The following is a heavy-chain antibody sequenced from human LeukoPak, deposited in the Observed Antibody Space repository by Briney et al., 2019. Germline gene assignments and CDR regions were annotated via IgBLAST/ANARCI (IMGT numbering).Heavy chain of an antibody. CDR1: GFTVSSNY. CDR3: ARGRYSSGWYLDY. J-gene: IGHJ4*02. D-gene: IGHD6-19*01. V-gene: IGHV3-66*01. CDR2: IYSGGST. Sequence: GGSLRLSCAASGFTVSSNYMSWVRQAPGKGLEWVSVIYSGGSTYYADSVKGRFTISRDNSKNTLYLQMNSLRAEDTAVYYCARGRYSSGWYLDYWGQGTLVTISS.